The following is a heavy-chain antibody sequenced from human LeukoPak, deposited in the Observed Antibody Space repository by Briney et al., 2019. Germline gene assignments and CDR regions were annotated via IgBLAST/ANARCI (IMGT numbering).Heavy chain of an antibody. CDR1: GGSISSYY. V-gene: IGHV4-59*01. J-gene: IGHJ6*03. D-gene: IGHD3-3*01. CDR2: ISYSGST. CDR3: ARGVYRFWSTPDYMDV. Sequence: SETLSLTCTVSGGSISSYYWSWIRQPPGKGLEWIGYISYSGSTSYNPSLKSRVTISLDTSKNRFSLNLSAVTAADTAVYYCARGVYRFWSTPDYMDVWGKGTTVTAS.